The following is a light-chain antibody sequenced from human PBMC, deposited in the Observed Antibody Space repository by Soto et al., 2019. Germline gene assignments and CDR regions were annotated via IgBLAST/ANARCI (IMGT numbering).Light chain of an antibody. J-gene: IGLJ3*02. CDR3: GSFSSTTIWL. Sequence: QSSRSHPASASRSLGHSITMSCRGTTSDFGDDKYVSWFQQQPGKGPQLLIYGVNKRPSGVSSRFSGSKSGNTASLTISGLQIEDEADYFCGSFSSTTIWLFGGGPKVTVL. V-gene: IGLV2-14*01. CDR2: GVN. CDR1: TSDFGDDKY.